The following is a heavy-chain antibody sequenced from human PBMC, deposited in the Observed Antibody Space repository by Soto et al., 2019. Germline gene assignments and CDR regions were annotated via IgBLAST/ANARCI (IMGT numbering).Heavy chain of an antibody. V-gene: IGHV3-64D*06. D-gene: IGHD3-16*01. Sequence: EVQLVESGGALVQSGGSLSLSCSASGLTFSKYPRNWVRQAPGKGLQYLSGISSNGVTIYYADSVKGRFIISRDNSKNTLYLQMTSLRSEDTAVYYCVKDRTLTGGDFDYWGQGTLVTVSS. CDR3: VKDRTLTGGDFDY. CDR2: ISSNGVTI. J-gene: IGHJ4*02. CDR1: GLTFSKYP.